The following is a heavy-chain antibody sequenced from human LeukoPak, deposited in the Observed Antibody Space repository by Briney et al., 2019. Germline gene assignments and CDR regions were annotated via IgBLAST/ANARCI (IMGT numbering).Heavy chain of an antibody. CDR1: GYTFTSYG. V-gene: IGHV1-18*01. D-gene: IGHD2-2*01. Sequence: ASVKVSCKASGYTFTSYGISWVRQAPGQGLEWMGWISAYNGNTNYAQKLQGRVTMTTDTSTSTAYMELRSLRPDDTAVYYCAVDIVVVPARYGMDVWGQGTTVTVSS. CDR3: AVDIVVVPARYGMDV. CDR2: ISAYNGNT. J-gene: IGHJ6*02.